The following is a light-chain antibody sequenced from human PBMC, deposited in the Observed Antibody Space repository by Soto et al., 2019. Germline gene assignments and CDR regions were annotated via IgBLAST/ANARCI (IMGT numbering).Light chain of an antibody. Sequence: EIVMTQSPATLSVSPGERATLSCRASQNIDNNLAWYQQKLGQTPRLLIYGASTRATGAPARFSGSGSGTDFTLTISRLEPEDFAVYYCQQYGTSPRTFGQGTKLEIK. CDR1: QNIDNN. V-gene: IGKV3-15*01. J-gene: IGKJ2*01. CDR3: QQYGTSPRT. CDR2: GAS.